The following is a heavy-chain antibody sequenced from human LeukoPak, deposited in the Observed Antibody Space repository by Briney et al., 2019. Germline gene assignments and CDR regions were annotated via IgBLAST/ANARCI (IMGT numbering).Heavy chain of an antibody. CDR3: ALRRGYSGWHGFDY. CDR1: GFTFSSYG. CDR2: IRYDGSNK. J-gene: IGHJ4*02. D-gene: IGHD6-19*01. V-gene: IGHV3-30*02. Sequence: GGSLRLSCAASGFTFSSYGMHWVRQAPGKGLEWVAFIRYDGSNKYYADSVKGRFTISRDNSKNTLYLQMNSLRAEDTAVYYCALRRGYSGWHGFDYWGQGTLVTVSS.